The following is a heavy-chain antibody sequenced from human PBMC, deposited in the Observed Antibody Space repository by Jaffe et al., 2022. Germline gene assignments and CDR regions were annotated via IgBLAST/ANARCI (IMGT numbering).Heavy chain of an antibody. CDR2: ISSSGSTI. J-gene: IGHJ6*03. D-gene: IGHD2-2*03. CDR3: ARLDIVVVPAARSPYYMDV. Sequence: EVQLVESGGGLVQPGGSLRLSCAASGFTFSSYEMNWVRQAPGKGLEWVSYISSSGSTIYYADSVKGRFTISRDNAKNSLYLQMNSLRAEDTAVYYCARLDIVVVPAARSPYYMDVWGKGTTVTVSS. V-gene: IGHV3-48*03. CDR1: GFTFSSYE.